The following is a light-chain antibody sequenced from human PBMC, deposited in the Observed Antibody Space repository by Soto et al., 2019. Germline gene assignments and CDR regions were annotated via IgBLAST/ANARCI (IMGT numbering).Light chain of an antibody. J-gene: IGKJ4*01. CDR2: GAS. CDR3: HQYYKWPLT. CDR1: QSVSSSY. V-gene: IGKV3D-15*01. Sequence: IVMTQSPATLSVSPGERATLSCRASQSVSSSYLAWYQQKPGQAPRLLIYGASSRATGIPDRFSGSGSGTDFTLTISSLLSEDFAVYYCHQYYKWPLTFGGGTQLDIK.